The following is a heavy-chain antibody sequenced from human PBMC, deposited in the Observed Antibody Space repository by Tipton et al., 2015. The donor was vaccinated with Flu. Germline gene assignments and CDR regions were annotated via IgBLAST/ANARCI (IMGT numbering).Heavy chain of an antibody. D-gene: IGHD3-22*01. J-gene: IGHJ6*02. V-gene: IGHV1-46*01. Sequence: QLVQSGAEVKKPGASVKVSCKASGYTFTSYDMHWVRQAPGQGLEWMAIINPSGGSTSYAQKFQGRVTMTRDTSTSTVYMELSGLRSEDTAVYYCARLRAYYYDSSGYRPPIYYYGMDVRGQGTTVAVSS. CDR2: INPSGGST. CDR1: GYTFTSYD. CDR3: ARLRAYYYDSSGYRPPIYYYGMDV.